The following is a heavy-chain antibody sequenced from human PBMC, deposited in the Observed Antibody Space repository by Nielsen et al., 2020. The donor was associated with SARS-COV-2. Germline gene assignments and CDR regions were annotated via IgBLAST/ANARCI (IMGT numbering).Heavy chain of an antibody. CDR2: IYSGGST. CDR1: GFTVSSNY. D-gene: IGHD3-3*01. Sequence: GESLKISCAASGFTVSSNYMSWVRQAPGKGLEWVSVIYSGGSTYYADSVKDRFTISRDNSKNTLYLQMNSLRAEDTAVYYCARGRGDFGVGAYWGQGTLVTVSS. V-gene: IGHV3-53*01. J-gene: IGHJ4*02. CDR3: ARGRGDFGVGAY.